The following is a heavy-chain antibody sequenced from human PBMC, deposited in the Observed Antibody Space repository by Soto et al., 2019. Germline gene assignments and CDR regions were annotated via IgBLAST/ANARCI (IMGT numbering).Heavy chain of an antibody. CDR2: IFAGGGT. CDR1: GFTFSSYS. CDR3: AGGFSYGYIDH. V-gene: IGHV3-53*01. J-gene: IGHJ4*02. Sequence: PGGSLRLSCAASGFTFSSYSMNWVRQAPGRGLEWLSVIFAGGGTYYADSVKGRFTISKDNSKNRVYLQMNTLRAGDTAVYYCAGGFSYGYIDHWGQGTPVTVSS. D-gene: IGHD5-18*01.